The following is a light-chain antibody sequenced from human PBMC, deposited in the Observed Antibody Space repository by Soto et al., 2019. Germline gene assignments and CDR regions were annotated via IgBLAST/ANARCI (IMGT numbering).Light chain of an antibody. CDR2: RDN. V-gene: IGLV1-47*01. CDR3: AAWDDSLSAPYV. CDR1: SSNIGSNY. Sequence: QSALTQPPSASATPGQRVTISCSGSSSNIGSNYVYWYQQLPGTAPKLLIYRDNQRPSGVPDRFSGSKSGTSASLAISGLRSEDEAEYYCAAWDDSLSAPYVFGTGTKLTVL. J-gene: IGLJ1*01.